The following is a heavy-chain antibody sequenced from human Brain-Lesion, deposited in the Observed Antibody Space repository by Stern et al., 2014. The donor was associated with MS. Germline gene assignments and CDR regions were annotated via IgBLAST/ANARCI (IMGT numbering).Heavy chain of an antibody. J-gene: IGHJ6*02. CDR2: IFNSGST. V-gene: IGHV4-61*02. CDR3: ARGRVVPGFQYYATDV. Sequence: VQLVESGPGLVKPSQTLSLSCTVSGGSISSGGYYWSWIRQPAGKGLEWIGRIFNSGSTSYKPSLKSRVPISIDTSKNHFSLGLTSMTAADTAVYYCARGRVVPGFQYYATDVWGQGTTVIVSS. D-gene: IGHD2-2*01. CDR1: GGSISSGGYY.